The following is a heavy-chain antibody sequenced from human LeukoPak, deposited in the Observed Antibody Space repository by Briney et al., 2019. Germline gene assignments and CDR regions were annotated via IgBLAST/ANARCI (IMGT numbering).Heavy chain of an antibody. Sequence: PGGSLRLSCAASGFTFSSYEMNWVRQAPGKGLEGVSYISSSGSTIYYADSVKGRFTISRDNAKNSLYLQMNSLRAEDTAVYYCARDDEGRGYDYFYFDYWGQRTLVTVSS. V-gene: IGHV3-48*03. CDR1: GFTFSSYE. J-gene: IGHJ4*02. CDR2: ISSSGSTI. D-gene: IGHD5-12*01. CDR3: ARDDEGRGYDYFYFDY.